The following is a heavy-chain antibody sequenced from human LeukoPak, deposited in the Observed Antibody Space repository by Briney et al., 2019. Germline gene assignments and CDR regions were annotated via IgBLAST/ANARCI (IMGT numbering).Heavy chain of an antibody. V-gene: IGHV1-69*05. CDR1: GGTFSSYA. CDR2: IIPIFGTA. D-gene: IGHD7-27*01. Sequence: SVKVSCKASGGTFSSYAISWVRQAPGQGLEWMGRIIPIFGTANYAQKFQGRVTITTDESTSTAYMGLSSLRSEDTAVYYCSSDSAWGPEFDYWGQGTLVTVSS. J-gene: IGHJ4*02. CDR3: SSDSAWGPEFDY.